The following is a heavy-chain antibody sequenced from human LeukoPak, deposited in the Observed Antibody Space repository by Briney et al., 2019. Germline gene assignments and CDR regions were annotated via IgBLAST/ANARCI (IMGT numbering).Heavy chain of an antibody. J-gene: IGHJ4*02. D-gene: IGHD6-13*01. Sequence: ASVKVSCKASGGTFSSYAISWVRQAPGQGLEWMGRIIPILGIANYAQKFQARVTITADKSTSTAYMELSSLRSEDTAVYYCARGGTAAADYYFDYWGQGTLVTVSS. CDR3: ARGGTAAADYYFDY. V-gene: IGHV1-69*04. CDR1: GGTFSSYA. CDR2: IIPILGIA.